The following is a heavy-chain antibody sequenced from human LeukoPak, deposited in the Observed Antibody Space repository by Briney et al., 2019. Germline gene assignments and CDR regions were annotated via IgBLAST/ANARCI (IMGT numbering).Heavy chain of an antibody. D-gene: IGHD4-17*01. J-gene: IGHJ5*02. V-gene: IGHV1-18*01. Sequence: ASVKVSCKASGYTFTSYGISWVRQAPGQGLEWMGWISAYNGNTNYAQKLQGGVTMTRDTSTSTVYMELSSLRSEDTAVYYCARDSGYGTVTTLHTWGQGTLVTVSS. CDR2: ISAYNGNT. CDR1: GYTFTSYG. CDR3: ARDSGYGTVTTLHT.